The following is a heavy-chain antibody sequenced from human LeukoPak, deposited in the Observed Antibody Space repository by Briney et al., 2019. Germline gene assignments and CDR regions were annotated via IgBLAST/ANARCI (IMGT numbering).Heavy chain of an antibody. D-gene: IGHD3-10*01. CDR2: IYPGDSDT. CDR3: ARCLMVRGVILLDY. Sequence: KRGESLKISCKGSGYSFTSYWIGWVRQMPGKGLEWMGIIYPGDSDTRYSPSFQGQVTISADKSISTAYLQWSSLKASDTAMYYCARCLMVRGVILLDYWGQGTLGTVSS. J-gene: IGHJ4*02. V-gene: IGHV5-51*01. CDR1: GYSFTSYW.